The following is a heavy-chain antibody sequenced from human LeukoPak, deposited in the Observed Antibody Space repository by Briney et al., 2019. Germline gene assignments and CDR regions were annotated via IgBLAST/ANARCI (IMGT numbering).Heavy chain of an antibody. J-gene: IGHJ4*02. V-gene: IGHV4-4*07. D-gene: IGHD6-13*01. CDR2: IYSTGGT. CDR3: ARQLASAGTAGFDF. Sequence: SETLSLTCTVSGGSISSYYWSWIRQPAGKGLEWIGRIYSTGGTNYNPSLKSRVTMSVDTSKNQFSVRLRSVTAADTAVYYCARQLASAGTAGFDFWGQGALVTVSS. CDR1: GGSISSYY.